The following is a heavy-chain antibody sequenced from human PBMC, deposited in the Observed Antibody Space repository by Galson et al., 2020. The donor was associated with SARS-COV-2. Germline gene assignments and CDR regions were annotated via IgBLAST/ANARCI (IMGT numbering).Heavy chain of an antibody. CDR3: ARILAAAGTGSDY. Sequence: SGPTLVKPTQPLTLTYTFSGFSLSTSGMCVSWIRQPPGKALEWLARIDCDDDKYYSTSLKTRLTISKDTSKNQVVLTMTNMDPVDTATYYCARILAAAGTGSDYWGQGTLVTVSS. CDR1: GFSLSTSGMC. CDR2: IDCDDDK. D-gene: IGHD6-13*01. J-gene: IGHJ4*02. V-gene: IGHV2-70*11.